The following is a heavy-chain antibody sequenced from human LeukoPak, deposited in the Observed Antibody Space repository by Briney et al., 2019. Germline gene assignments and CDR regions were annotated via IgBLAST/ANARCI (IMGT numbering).Heavy chain of an antibody. V-gene: IGHV3-33*01. Sequence: GRSLRLSCAASGFTFSSYGMHWVRQAPGKGLEWVAVIWYDGSNKYYGDSVKGRFTISGDNSKKTLYLQMNSLRVEDTAVYYCARDYGRIWGQGSMVTVSS. D-gene: IGHD3-10*01. J-gene: IGHJ3*02. CDR3: ARDYGRI. CDR2: IWYDGSNK. CDR1: GFTFSSYG.